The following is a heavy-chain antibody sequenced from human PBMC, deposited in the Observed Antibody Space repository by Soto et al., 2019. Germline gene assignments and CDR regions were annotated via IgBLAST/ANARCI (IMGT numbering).Heavy chain of an antibody. V-gene: IGHV1-69*18. D-gene: IGHD3-22*01. CDR2: IIPLFGTT. CDR3: ARASQMVINPSLYAMDV. J-gene: IGHJ6*02. Sequence: QVHLVQSGAEVRKPGSSVKVSCKTSGGTFSTYTIYWVRQAPGQGLEWMGRIIPLFGTTKYAQNFQDRVTITAEESTSTTYMELSSLRAEDTAVYYCARASQMVINPSLYAMDVWGQGTTVTVS. CDR1: GGTFSTYT.